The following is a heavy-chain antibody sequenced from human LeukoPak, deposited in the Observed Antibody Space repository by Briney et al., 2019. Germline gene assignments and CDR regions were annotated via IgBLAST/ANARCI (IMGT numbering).Heavy chain of an antibody. CDR1: GFSLSGYW. D-gene: IGHD2-15*01. V-gene: IGHV3-74*03. CDR3: TRVVAGRSGLMDV. Sequence: GRSLRLSCAAAGFSLSGYWMHWVRQAPGQGLVWVARMSSEGSGTTYADSVKGRFTISRDNAKNTLYLQMNSLTVDDAAVYYCTRVVAGRSGLMDVWGRGTTVTVSS. J-gene: IGHJ6*02. CDR2: MSSEGSGT.